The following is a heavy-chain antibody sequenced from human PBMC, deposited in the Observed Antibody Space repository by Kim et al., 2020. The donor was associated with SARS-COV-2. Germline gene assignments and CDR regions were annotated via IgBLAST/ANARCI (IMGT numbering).Heavy chain of an antibody. J-gene: IGHJ4*02. CDR2: ISSSSDYI. D-gene: IGHD5-18*01. V-gene: IGHV3-21*01. Sequence: GGSLRLSCAASGFTFSRYSMNWVRQAPGKGLEWVSSISSSSDYISYADSVKGRFTISRDNAKNSLSLQINSLRAEDTAVYYCAQRPYSYGPIDYWGQGSLATLPA. CDR1: GFTFSRYS. CDR3: AQRPYSYGPIDY.